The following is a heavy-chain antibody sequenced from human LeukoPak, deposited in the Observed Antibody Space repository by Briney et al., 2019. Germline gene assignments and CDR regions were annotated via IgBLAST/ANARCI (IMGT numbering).Heavy chain of an antibody. V-gene: IGHV3-33*01. CDR1: GFTFSSYG. CDR2: IWYDGSNK. CDR3: ASDILTGLDAFDI. D-gene: IGHD3-9*01. Sequence: PGGSLRLSWAASGFTFSSYGMHWVRQAPGKGLEWVAVIWYDGSNKYYADSVKGRFTISRDNSKNTLYLQMNSLRAEDTAVYYCASDILTGLDAFDIWGQGTMVTVSS. J-gene: IGHJ3*02.